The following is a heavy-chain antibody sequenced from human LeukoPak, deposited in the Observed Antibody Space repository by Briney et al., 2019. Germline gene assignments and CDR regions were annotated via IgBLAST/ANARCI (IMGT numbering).Heavy chain of an antibody. CDR3: ARDAGYDRFDY. J-gene: IGHJ4*02. D-gene: IGHD3-22*01. CDR2: INEDGSAQ. CDR1: GFTFSRSW. Sequence: GGSLRLPCADSGFTFSRSWMTWVRQAPGKGLEWVANINEDGSAQNYVDSVKGRFTISRDNAKSTLYLEMNSLRAEDTAVYYCARDAGYDRFDYWGQGTLVTVSS. V-gene: IGHV3-7*05.